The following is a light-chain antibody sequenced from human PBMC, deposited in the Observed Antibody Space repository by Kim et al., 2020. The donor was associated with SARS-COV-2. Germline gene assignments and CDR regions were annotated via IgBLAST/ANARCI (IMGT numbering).Light chain of an antibody. V-gene: IGLV3-1*01. CDR3: QAWDSSTVV. J-gene: IGLJ2*01. CDR1: RLGDKY. Sequence: SVSQEQTASITGSGDRLGDKYACWYQQKPGQSPVLVIYQDSKRPSGMPGRFSGSNSGNTATLTIGGTQAMDEADYYCQAWDSSTVVFGGGTQLTVL. CDR2: QDS.